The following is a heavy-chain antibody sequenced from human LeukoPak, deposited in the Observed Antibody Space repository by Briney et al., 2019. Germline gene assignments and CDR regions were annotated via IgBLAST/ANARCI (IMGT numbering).Heavy chain of an antibody. V-gene: IGHV3-21*01. CDR1: GFTFSSYS. CDR2: ISSSSSYI. D-gene: IGHD2-21*02. Sequence: GGSLRLSCAASGFTFSSYSMNWVRKAPGKGLEWVSSISSSSSYIYYADSVKGRFTISRDNAKNSLYLQMNSLRAEDTAVYYCARDLEIFCGGDCYLDYWGQGTLVTVFS. J-gene: IGHJ4*02. CDR3: ARDLEIFCGGDCYLDY.